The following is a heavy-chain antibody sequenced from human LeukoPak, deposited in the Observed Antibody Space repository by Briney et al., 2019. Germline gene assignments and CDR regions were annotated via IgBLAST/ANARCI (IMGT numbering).Heavy chain of an antibody. Sequence: SETLSLTCTVSGGSISSSSYYWGWIRQPPGKGLEWIGSIYYSGSTYYNPSLKSRVTISVDTSKNQFSLKLSSVTAADTAAYYCARLGALAIDYWGQGTLVTVSS. CDR3: ARLGALAIDY. CDR1: GGSISSSSYY. J-gene: IGHJ4*02. D-gene: IGHD3-3*01. CDR2: IYYSGST. V-gene: IGHV4-39*07.